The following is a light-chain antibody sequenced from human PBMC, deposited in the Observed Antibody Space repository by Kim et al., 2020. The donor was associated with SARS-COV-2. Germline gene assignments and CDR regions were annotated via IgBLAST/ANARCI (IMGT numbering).Light chain of an antibody. Sequence: ATINCKSSQGVLYSSNNKNYLAWYQQKPGQPPKLLIYWASTRESGVPDRFSGSGSGTDFTLTISSLQAEDVAVYYCQQYYNHPLTFGGGTKVDIK. CDR1: QGVLYSSNNKNY. J-gene: IGKJ4*01. CDR2: WAS. CDR3: QQYYNHPLT. V-gene: IGKV4-1*01.